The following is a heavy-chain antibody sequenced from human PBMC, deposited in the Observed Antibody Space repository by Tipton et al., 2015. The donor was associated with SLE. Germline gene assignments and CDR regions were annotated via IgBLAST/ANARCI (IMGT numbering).Heavy chain of an antibody. CDR3: AKGGLGGAVDH. CDR1: GFTFSSYW. V-gene: IGHV3-74*01. J-gene: IGHJ4*02. Sequence: SLRLSCAASGFTFSSYWMHWVRQAPGKGLVWVSRINTSGSSTHYADSVKGRFTISRDNARNTLYLQMNSLTVDDTAVYYCAKGGLGGAVDHWGQGTLVTVSS. D-gene: IGHD3-10*01. CDR2: INTSGSST.